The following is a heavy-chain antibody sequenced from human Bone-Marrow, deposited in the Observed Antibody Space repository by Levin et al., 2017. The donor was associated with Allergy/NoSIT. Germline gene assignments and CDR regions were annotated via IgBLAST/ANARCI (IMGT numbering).Heavy chain of an antibody. Sequence: GGSLRLSCAAAGFTFSNYWMHWVRQAPGKGLVWVSHINSDGSNTNYADSVKGRFTISRDNAKNTLYQQMNSLREEDTAIYYCARGSCNRTSCGDNWGQGTQVTVSA. V-gene: IGHV3-74*01. CDR2: INSDGSNT. D-gene: IGHD2/OR15-2a*01. CDR1: GFTFSNYW. CDR3: ARGSCNRTSCGDN. J-gene: IGHJ4*02.